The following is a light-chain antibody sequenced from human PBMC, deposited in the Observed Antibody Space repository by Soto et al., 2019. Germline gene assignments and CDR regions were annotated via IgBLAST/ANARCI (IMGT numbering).Light chain of an antibody. J-gene: IGLJ1*01. Sequence: QSALTQPASVSGSPGQSITISCTGTSRDVGAYNYVSWYQHHPGKAPKLIIYGVINRPSGVSNRFSGSKSGNTASLTISGLQAEDEADYYCSSHRNSNILSYVFGTGTKLTVL. CDR3: SSHRNSNILSYV. CDR2: GVI. CDR1: SRDVGAYNY. V-gene: IGLV2-14*01.